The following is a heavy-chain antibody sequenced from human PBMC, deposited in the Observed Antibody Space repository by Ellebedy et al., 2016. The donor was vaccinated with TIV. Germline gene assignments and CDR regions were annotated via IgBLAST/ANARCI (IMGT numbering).Heavy chain of an antibody. D-gene: IGHD2-15*01. Sequence: SETLSLTCTVSGDSVSSGSCYWSWIRQPPGKGLEWIGYLYYTGSTNYNPSLKRRVTISEDTSKNQFSLKLSSVAAADTAVYYCAGGGQSPYAMDVWGQGTTVTVSS. CDR3: AGGGQSPYAMDV. V-gene: IGHV4-61*01. CDR2: LYYTGST. J-gene: IGHJ6*02. CDR1: GDSVSSGSCY.